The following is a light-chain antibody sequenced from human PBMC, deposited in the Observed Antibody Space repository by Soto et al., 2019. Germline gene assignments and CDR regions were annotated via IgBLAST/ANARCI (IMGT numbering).Light chain of an antibody. CDR1: QSISNW. Sequence: DTQLTQSPSTLSAFVGDRVTITCRASQSISNWLAWYQQKPGKAPKLLIYKESSLESGVPSRFSGSGSGTEFTLTISSLQPDDFATYYCQQYNRTFGQGTKVEIK. CDR2: KES. J-gene: IGKJ1*01. CDR3: QQYNRT. V-gene: IGKV1-5*03.